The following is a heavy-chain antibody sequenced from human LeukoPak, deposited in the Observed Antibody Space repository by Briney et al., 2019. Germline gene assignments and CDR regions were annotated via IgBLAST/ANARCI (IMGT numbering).Heavy chain of an antibody. CDR2: INQHGSES. J-gene: IGHJ4*02. Sequence: PGGSLRLSCAASGFTFSSYWMSWVRQAPGKGLEWVANINQHGSESYYVDSVKGRFIIFRDNAKNSMYLHMSSLRGDDMAVYYCARGGLFRYGGTSGDYWGQGTLVTVSS. CDR1: GFTFSSYW. D-gene: IGHD4/OR15-4a*01. V-gene: IGHV3-7*01. CDR3: ARGGLFRYGGTSGDY.